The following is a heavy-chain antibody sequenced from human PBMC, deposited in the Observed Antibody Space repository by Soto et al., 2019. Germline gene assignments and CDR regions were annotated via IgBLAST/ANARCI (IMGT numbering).Heavy chain of an antibody. J-gene: IGHJ4*02. CDR3: ARLEHNFGPHDY. Sequence: QVQLAQSGAEVKNPGASVTVSCKASGYSFSSYGISWVLQAPGQGLEWVGWISVHNGYTKYAAELQGRVTMTTDTSTSTAYMELRSLRSDDSAVYFCARLEHNFGPHDYWGQGTLVTLTA. CDR2: ISVHNGYT. V-gene: IGHV1-18*01. CDR1: GYSFSSYG. D-gene: IGHD1-1*01.